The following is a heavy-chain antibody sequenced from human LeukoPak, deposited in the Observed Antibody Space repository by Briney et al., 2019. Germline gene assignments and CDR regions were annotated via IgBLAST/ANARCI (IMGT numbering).Heavy chain of an antibody. V-gene: IGHV1-8*01. D-gene: IGHD3-10*01. Sequence: ASVKVSCKASGYTFTSYDINWVRQATGQGLEWMGWMNPNSGNIGYAQKFQGRVTMTRNTSISTAYMELSSLRSEDTAVYYCARGGFGELLSIGNFDYWGQGTLVTVSS. CDR3: ARGGFGELLSIGNFDY. CDR2: MNPNSGNI. J-gene: IGHJ4*02. CDR1: GYTFTSYD.